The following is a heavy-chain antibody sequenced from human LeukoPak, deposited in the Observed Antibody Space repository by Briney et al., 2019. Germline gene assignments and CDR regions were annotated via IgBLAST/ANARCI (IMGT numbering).Heavy chain of an antibody. D-gene: IGHD4-23*01. CDR3: ARDYGGNSGPSHAFDI. V-gene: IGHV1-69*05. Sequence: SVKVSCKASGGTFSSYAISWVRQAPGQGLEWMGRIIPIFGTANYAQKLQGRVTITTDESTSPAYMELSSLRSEDTAVYYCARDYGGNSGPSHAFDIWGQGTMVTVSS. CDR1: GGTFSSYA. CDR2: IIPIFGTA. J-gene: IGHJ3*02.